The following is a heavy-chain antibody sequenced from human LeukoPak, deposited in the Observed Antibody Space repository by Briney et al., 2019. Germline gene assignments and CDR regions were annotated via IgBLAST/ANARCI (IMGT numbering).Heavy chain of an antibody. CDR1: GFTFSGYG. Sequence: GGSLRLSCAASGFTFSGYGMHWVRQAPGKGLEWVAFIRFDGSNKYYADSVKGRFTISRDNSKNMLYLQMNSLRAEDTAVYYCAKPHFDYWGQGTLVTVSS. CDR3: AKPHFDY. CDR2: IRFDGSNK. J-gene: IGHJ4*02. V-gene: IGHV3-30*02.